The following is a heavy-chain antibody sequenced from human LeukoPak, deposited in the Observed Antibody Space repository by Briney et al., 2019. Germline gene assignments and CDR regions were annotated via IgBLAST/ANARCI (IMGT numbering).Heavy chain of an antibody. J-gene: IGHJ5*02. CDR3: ARLTGYSSVSWFDP. Sequence: SETLSLTCTISGGSVSDYYWSWIRQSPGKGLEWIGYIYHTGSTSYSPSLKSRVTILVDTSKKQFSLKVRSVTAADTAVYFCARLTGYSSVSWFDPWGQGTLVTVSS. D-gene: IGHD3-9*01. CDR2: IYHTGST. CDR1: GGSVSDYY. V-gene: IGHV4-59*02.